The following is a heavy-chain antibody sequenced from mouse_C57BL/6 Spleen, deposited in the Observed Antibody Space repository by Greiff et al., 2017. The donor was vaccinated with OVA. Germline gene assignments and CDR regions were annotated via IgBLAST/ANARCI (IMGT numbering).Heavy chain of an antibody. J-gene: IGHJ4*01. D-gene: IGHD2-12*01. CDR3: AIRRPYAMDY. CDR2: IYPGDGDT. CDR1: GYAFSSSW. Sequence: QVQLQQSGAELVKPGASVKISCKASGYAFSSSWMNWVKQRPGKGLEWIGQIYPGDGDTNYNGKFKGKATLTADKSSSTAYMQLSSLTSEDSAVYFCAIRRPYAMDYWGQGTSVTVSS. V-gene: IGHV1-80*01.